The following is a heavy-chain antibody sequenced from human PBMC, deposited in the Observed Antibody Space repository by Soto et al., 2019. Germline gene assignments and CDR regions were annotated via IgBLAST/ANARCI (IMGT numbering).Heavy chain of an antibody. J-gene: IGHJ6*04. Sequence: PSETLSLTCTVSGGSISSYYWSWIRRPPGKGLEWIGYIYYSGSTIYNPSLKSRVTISVDTPNNQFSLKLRSVTAADTAVYYCAGGGSKVVATCSLMDVWDKGSQVTVSP. CDR3: AGGGSKVVATCSLMDV. D-gene: IGHD2-15*01. V-gene: IGHV4-59*03. CDR1: GGSISSYY. CDR2: IYYSGST.